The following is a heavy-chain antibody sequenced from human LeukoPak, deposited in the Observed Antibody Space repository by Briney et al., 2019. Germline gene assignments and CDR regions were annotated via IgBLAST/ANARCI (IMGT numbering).Heavy chain of an antibody. J-gene: IGHJ4*02. CDR3: VKVRGRARVGYFDY. Sequence: GGSLRLSCAASGFTFSSSWIHGVRQAPGKGLVWVSRINKVGSVTDYAESVKGRFSISRDNAKNTLYLQMNSLRVEDTAIYYCVKVRGRARVGYFDYWGQGTLVTVSS. D-gene: IGHD1-26*01. CDR1: GFTFSSSW. CDR2: INKVGSVT. V-gene: IGHV3-74*01.